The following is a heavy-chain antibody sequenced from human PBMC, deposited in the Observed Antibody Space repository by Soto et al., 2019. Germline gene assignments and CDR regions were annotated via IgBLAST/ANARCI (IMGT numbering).Heavy chain of an antibody. CDR2: SSYSGST. CDR1: GGSVSSGGYY. Sequence: PSETLSLTCTVSGGSVSSGGYYWSWVRQHPGKGLEWIGYSSYSGSTYYNPSLKSRLTISVDTSKNQFSLKLSSVTAADTAVYYCARGPYCSSTSCYLNWFDPWGQGTLVTVSS. D-gene: IGHD2-2*01. V-gene: IGHV4-31*03. J-gene: IGHJ5*02. CDR3: ARGPYCSSTSCYLNWFDP.